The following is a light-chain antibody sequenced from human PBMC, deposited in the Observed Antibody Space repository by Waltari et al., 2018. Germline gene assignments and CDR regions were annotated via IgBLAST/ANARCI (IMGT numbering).Light chain of an antibody. CDR3: QQYVGWPPTLT. CDR1: QSVSSN. J-gene: IGKJ4*01. CDR2: GAS. Sequence: EIVMTQSPATLSVSPGERASLSCRASQSVSSNLAWYQQKPGQAPRLLIYGASTRATGIPVRFSGSGSGTEFTLTISSPQSEDFAVYYCQQYVGWPPTLTFGGGTKVEIK. V-gene: IGKV3-15*01.